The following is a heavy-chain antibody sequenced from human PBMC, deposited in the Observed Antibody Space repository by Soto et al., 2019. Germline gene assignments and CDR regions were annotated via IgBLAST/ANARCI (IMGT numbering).Heavy chain of an antibody. CDR2: IWYDGSNK. J-gene: IGHJ4*02. D-gene: IGHD6-19*01. V-gene: IGHV3-33*01. CDR1: GFTFSSYG. Sequence: GGSLRLSCAASGFTFSSYGMHWVRQAPGKGLEWVAVIWYDGSNKYYAESVKGRFTISRDNSKNTLYLQMNSLRAEDTAVYYCARDSHGGSGWQLTADYWGQGTLGTSPQ. CDR3: ARDSHGGSGWQLTADY.